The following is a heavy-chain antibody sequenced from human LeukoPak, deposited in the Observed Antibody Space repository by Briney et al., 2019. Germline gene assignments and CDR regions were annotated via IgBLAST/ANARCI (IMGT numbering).Heavy chain of an antibody. CDR1: GYTLTELS. CDR2: ISAYNGNT. D-gene: IGHD3-9*01. Sequence: GASVKVSCKVSGYTLTELSMHWVRQAPGQGLEWMGWISAYNGNTNYAQKLQGRVTMTTDTSTSTAYMELRSLRSDDTAVYYCATTRNYDILTGYLLLDYWGQGTLVTVSS. J-gene: IGHJ4*02. V-gene: IGHV1-18*01. CDR3: ATTRNYDILTGYLLLDY.